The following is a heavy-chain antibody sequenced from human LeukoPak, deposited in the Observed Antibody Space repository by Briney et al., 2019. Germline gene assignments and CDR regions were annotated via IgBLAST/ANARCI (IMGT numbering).Heavy chain of an antibody. J-gene: IGHJ4*02. D-gene: IGHD5-18*01. CDR2: ILPIVATA. CDR3: ARAPDTAMVTPFDY. V-gene: IGHV1-69*05. Sequence: SRKVSCKAYAGTFSSYSISWVRQAAGQGLEWMGRILPIVATANYTQKFQGRVTITTDESTSTAYMELSSLRSEDTAVYYCARAPDTAMVTPFDYWGQGTLVTVSS. CDR1: AGTFSSYS.